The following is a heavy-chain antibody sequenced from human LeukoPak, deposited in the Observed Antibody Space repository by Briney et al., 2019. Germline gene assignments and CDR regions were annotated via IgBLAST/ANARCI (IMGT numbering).Heavy chain of an antibody. J-gene: IGHJ5*02. D-gene: IGHD3-10*01. CDR2: ISGSGGST. Sequence: GGSLRLSCAASGFTVSSNYMSWVRQAPGKGLEWVSAISGSGGSTYYADSVKGRFTISRDNSKNTLYLQMNSLRAEDTAVYYCAKDQSGRWFGESVNWFDPWGQGTLVTVSS. CDR3: AKDQSGRWFGESVNWFDP. V-gene: IGHV3-23*01. CDR1: GFTVSSNY.